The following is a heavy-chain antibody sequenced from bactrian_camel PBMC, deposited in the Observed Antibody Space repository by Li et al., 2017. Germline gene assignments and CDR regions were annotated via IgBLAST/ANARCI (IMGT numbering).Heavy chain of an antibody. J-gene: IGHJ4*01. CDR1: GYDITTCE. CDR3: AAGQGYYSDYARPICGWGPPYEYNY. CDR2: VSSDGAP. Sequence: HVQLVESGGDSVQAGGSLKLSCTSSGYDITTCEKGWFRQAPGKEREMVSIVSSDGAPTYADSVKGRFSISRDNDKGTIFLQMHNLQTEDTAMYYCAAGQGYYSDYARPICGWGPPYEYNYWGQGTQVTVS. V-gene: IGHV3S53*01. D-gene: IGHD4*01.